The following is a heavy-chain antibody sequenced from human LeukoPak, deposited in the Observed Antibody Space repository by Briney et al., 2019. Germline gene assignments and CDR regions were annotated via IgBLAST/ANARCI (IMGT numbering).Heavy chain of an antibody. CDR3: ARWGYTNNYYYFDY. CDR1: GFTFSSYS. CDR2: IKQDGGEK. Sequence: PGGSLRLSCAASGFTFSSYSMNWVRQAPGKGLEWVANIKQDGGEKYYLGSVKGRFTISRDNAESSLYLHMDSLRAEDTAVYYCARWGYTNNYYYFDYWGQGTLVTVSS. J-gene: IGHJ4*02. D-gene: IGHD2-2*02. V-gene: IGHV3-7*04.